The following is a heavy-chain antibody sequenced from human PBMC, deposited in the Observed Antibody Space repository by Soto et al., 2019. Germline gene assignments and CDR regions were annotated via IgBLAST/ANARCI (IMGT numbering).Heavy chain of an antibody. J-gene: IGHJ2*01. CDR2: MNPNSGNT. D-gene: IGHD3-3*01. V-gene: IGHV1-8*01. CDR1: GYTFKDYD. Sequence: QVQLLQSGAEVKKPGTSVRVSCRASGYTFKDYDINWVRRAPGQGLEWMRWMNPNSGNTAYARKFHDRITMTRSVSARTAFMELSSLTPEDTAVYYCARRMTWSLWCFDLWGSGTQVTVSS. CDR3: ARRMTWSLWCFDL.